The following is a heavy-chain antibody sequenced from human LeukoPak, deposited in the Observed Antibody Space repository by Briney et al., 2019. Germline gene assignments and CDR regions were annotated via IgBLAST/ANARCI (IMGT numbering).Heavy chain of an antibody. CDR2: MYYSGST. D-gene: IGHD6-13*01. Sequence: PSETLSLTCTVSGGSISSYYWSWIRQPPGKGLEWIGYMYYSGSTNCNPSLKSRVTISVDTSKNQFSLKLSSVTAADTAVYYCARDKGFRAAGVYFDYWGQGTLVTVSS. CDR3: ARDKGFRAAGVYFDY. J-gene: IGHJ4*02. V-gene: IGHV4-59*01. CDR1: GGSISSYY.